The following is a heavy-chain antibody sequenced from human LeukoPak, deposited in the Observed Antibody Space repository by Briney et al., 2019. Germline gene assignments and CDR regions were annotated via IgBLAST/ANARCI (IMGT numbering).Heavy chain of an antibody. CDR1: GFTFSSYG. V-gene: IGHV3-30*02. CDR3: AKDLCSSTSCYNHY. D-gene: IGHD2-2*02. J-gene: IGHJ4*02. Sequence: PGGSLRLSCAASGFTFSSYGMHWVRQAPGKELEWVAFIRYDGSNKYYADSVKGRFTISRDNSKNTLYLQMNSLRAEDTAVYYCAKDLCSSTSCYNHYWGQGTLVTVSS. CDR2: IRYDGSNK.